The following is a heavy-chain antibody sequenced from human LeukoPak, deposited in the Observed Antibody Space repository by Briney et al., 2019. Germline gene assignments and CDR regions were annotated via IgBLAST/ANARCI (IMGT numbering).Heavy chain of an antibody. CDR3: ARDTTGGIDY. V-gene: IGHV3-48*01. CDR2: ISSDSSPI. Sequence: GGSLRLSCAASGYIFSNYGMHWVRQAPGKGLEWVSYISSDSSPIYYADSVKGRFTVSRDNAKNSLYLQMSSLRAEDTAVYYCARDTTGGIDYWGQGILVTVSS. D-gene: IGHD4-11*01. J-gene: IGHJ4*02. CDR1: GYIFSNYG.